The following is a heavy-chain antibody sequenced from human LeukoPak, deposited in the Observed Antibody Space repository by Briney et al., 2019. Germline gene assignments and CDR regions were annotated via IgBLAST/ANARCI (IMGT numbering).Heavy chain of an antibody. V-gene: IGHV3-23*01. CDR1: GFTFSSYA. CDR2: IRGNGADT. CDR3: AKVPNSGSYYYFDY. D-gene: IGHD1-26*01. J-gene: IGHJ4*02. Sequence: GASPRLSCAASGFTFSSYAMSWVRQAPGKGLEWVSAIRGNGADTYYADSVKGRFTISRDNSKNTLYLQMNSLRAEDTAVYYCAKVPNSGSYYYFDYWGQGALVNVSS.